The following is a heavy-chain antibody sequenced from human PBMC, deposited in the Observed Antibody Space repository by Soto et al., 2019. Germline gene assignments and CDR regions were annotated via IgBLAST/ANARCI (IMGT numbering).Heavy chain of an antibody. Sequence: VASVKVSFKASGYAFTSYYMHWVRQAPGQGLEWMGIINPSGGSTSYAQKFQGRVTMTRDTSTSTVYMELSSLRSEDTAVYYCARGGKTYYYDSSGYYYGGYFDYWGQGTLVTVSS. V-gene: IGHV1-46*01. J-gene: IGHJ4*02. CDR3: ARGGKTYYYDSSGYYYGGYFDY. D-gene: IGHD3-22*01. CDR2: INPSGGST. CDR1: GYAFTSYY.